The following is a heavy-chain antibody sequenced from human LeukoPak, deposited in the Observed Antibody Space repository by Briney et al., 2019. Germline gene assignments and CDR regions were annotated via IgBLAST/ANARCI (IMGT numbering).Heavy chain of an antibody. CDR3: AKDVLSSQNYYYYYMEV. Sequence: GRSLRLSCAASGLTFSNYAMHWVRQAPGKGLEWVTVISYDGNNKYYADSVKGRFTISRDNSKNTLYLQMNSLRAEDTAVFYCAKDVLSSQNYYYYYMEVWGKGTTVTVSS. D-gene: IGHD6-13*01. J-gene: IGHJ6*03. V-gene: IGHV3-30-3*01. CDR2: ISYDGNNK. CDR1: GLTFSNYA.